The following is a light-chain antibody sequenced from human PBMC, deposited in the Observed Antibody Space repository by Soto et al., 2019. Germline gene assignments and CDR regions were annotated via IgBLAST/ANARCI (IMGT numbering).Light chain of an antibody. V-gene: IGLV3-21*02. CDR2: NDS. CDR3: QVWDSSSDHYV. Sequence: SYELAQPHSVSVAPGQTGRLSWGGNDIGGKGVHWYHHNPGHAPELVVYNDSDRPPGIPQRFSGSNSGNTATLTISRVEAGDEADYYCQVWDSSSDHYVFGTGTKVTAL. J-gene: IGLJ1*01. CDR1: DIGGKG.